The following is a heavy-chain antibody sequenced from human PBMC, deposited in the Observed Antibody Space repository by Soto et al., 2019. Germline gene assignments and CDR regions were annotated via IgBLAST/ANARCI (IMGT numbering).Heavy chain of an antibody. V-gene: IGHV4-39*01. CDR1: GGSISSSSYY. CDR2: IYYSGST. J-gene: IGHJ5*02. Sequence: SLSCTVSGGSISSSSYYWCWIRQPPGKGLEWIGSIYYSGSTYYNPSLKSRVTISVDTSKNQFSLKLCSVTAADTAVYYCARHFSSSSWFDPWGQGTLVTVSS. D-gene: IGHD6-6*01. CDR3: ARHFSSSSWFDP.